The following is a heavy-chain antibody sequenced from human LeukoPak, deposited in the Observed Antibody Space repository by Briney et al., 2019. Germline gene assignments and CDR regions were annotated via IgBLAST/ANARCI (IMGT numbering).Heavy chain of an antibody. V-gene: IGHV3-43*02. D-gene: IGHD1-14*01. Sequence: GGSLRLSCDASGFTFDDYAMHWVRQAPGKGLEWVSLISGGGGTTYYAGSVKGRFTISRDNSKNSLYLQMNSLRTEDTALYYCAKDLGPTGAGWFDRWGQGTLVTVSS. J-gene: IGHJ5*02. CDR3: AKDLGPTGAGWFDR. CDR2: ISGGGGTT. CDR1: GFTFDDYA.